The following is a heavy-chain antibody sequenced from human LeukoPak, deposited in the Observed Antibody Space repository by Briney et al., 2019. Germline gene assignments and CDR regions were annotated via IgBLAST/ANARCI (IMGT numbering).Heavy chain of an antibody. Sequence: PSETLSLTCAVYGGSFSGYYWSWIRQPPGKGLEWIGEINHSGSTNYNPSLKSRVTISVDTSKNQFSLKLSSVTAADTAVYYCARTFAAAALYYYYYYMDVWGKGTTVTISS. CDR1: GGSFSGYY. J-gene: IGHJ6*03. V-gene: IGHV4-34*01. CDR3: ARTFAAAALYYYYYYMDV. CDR2: INHSGST. D-gene: IGHD6-13*01.